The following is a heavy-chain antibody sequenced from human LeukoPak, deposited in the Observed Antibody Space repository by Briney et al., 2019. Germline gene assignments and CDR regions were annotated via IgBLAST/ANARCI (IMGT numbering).Heavy chain of an antibody. J-gene: IGHJ4*02. Sequence: SETLSLTCTVSDGSISTYYWNWFRQPPGKDLNGIGHIYYSGTTHYNPSLKSRVSISIDTSKNQFSLKLRSVTAVDTAVYYCARWGHFDTSGYFVVDYWGQGTLVTVSS. CDR3: ARWGHFDTSGYFVVDY. V-gene: IGHV4-59*01. CDR2: IYYSGTT. D-gene: IGHD3-22*01. CDR1: DGSISTYY.